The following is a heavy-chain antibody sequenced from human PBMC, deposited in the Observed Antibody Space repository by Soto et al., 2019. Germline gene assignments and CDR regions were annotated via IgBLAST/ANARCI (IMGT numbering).Heavy chain of an antibody. D-gene: IGHD3-9*01. Sequence: AAGRVSCEASGGNFSIHDINWERQATGQGLEWMGWMNPNSGNTGYAQKFQGRVTMTRNTSISTAYMELSSRRSEDTAVYYCARFEWFGP. CDR2: MNPNSGNT. V-gene: IGHV1-8*01. J-gene: IGHJ5*02. CDR3: ARFEWFGP. CDR1: GGNFSIHD.